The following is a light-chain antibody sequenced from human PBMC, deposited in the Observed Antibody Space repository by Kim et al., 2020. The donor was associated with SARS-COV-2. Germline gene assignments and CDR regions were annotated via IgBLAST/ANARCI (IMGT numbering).Light chain of an antibody. CDR3: QQYGSSWT. CDR2: GAL. J-gene: IGKJ1*01. V-gene: IGKV3-20*01. Sequence: EIVLTQSPGTLSLSPGERATLSCRASQSVSSSFLAWYQQKPGQAPRLLIYGALSRATGIPDRFSGSGSGTDFTLTISRLEPEDFAVYFCQQYGSSWTFGQGTKLEI. CDR1: QSVSSSF.